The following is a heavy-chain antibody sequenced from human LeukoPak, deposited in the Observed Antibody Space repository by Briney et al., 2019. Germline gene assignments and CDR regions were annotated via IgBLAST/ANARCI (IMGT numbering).Heavy chain of an antibody. V-gene: IGHV3-48*03. Sequence: GGSLRLSCVASGFTFSSSEMNWVRQAPGKGLEWVSSISSSGRTIYYGDSAKGRFTISRDNAKNSLSLQVNSLRAEDTAVYYCARGTDSGWTDYWGRGTLVTVSS. CDR1: GFTFSSSE. D-gene: IGHD6-19*01. J-gene: IGHJ4*02. CDR2: ISSSGRTI. CDR3: ARGTDSGWTDY.